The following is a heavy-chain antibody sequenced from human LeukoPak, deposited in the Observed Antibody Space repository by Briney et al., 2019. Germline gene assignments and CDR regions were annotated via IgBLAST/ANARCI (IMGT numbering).Heavy chain of an antibody. J-gene: IGHJ4*02. V-gene: IGHV3-23*01. D-gene: IGHD2-15*01. CDR2: ISGSGGGST. Sequence: PGGSLRLSCAASGFTFSRYAMSWVRQAPGKGLEWVSGISGSGGGSTYYGDPVRGRFTISRDNSKSTLYLQMNSLRAEDTAVYYCAKGSWESCSGNHCYSQRLWGQGTLVTVSS. CDR3: AKGSWESCSGNHCYSQRL. CDR1: GFTFSRYA.